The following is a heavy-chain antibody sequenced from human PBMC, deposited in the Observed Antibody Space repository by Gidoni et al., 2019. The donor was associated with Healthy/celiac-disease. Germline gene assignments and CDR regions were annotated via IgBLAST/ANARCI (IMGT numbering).Heavy chain of an antibody. V-gene: IGHV1-69*01. Sequence: QVQLVQSGAEVTQPGYSVKVSCTAAGGTFISYAISWVRQAPGQGLEWMGGIIPHAGTAHYAQKFQGRVTITADEYTGTAYMELSSLRAEDTAVYYCATPTQGYNYLDYWGQGTLVPVSS. CDR3: ATPTQGYNYLDY. J-gene: IGHJ4*02. CDR2: IIPHAGTA. D-gene: IGHD5-18*01. CDR1: GGTFISYA.